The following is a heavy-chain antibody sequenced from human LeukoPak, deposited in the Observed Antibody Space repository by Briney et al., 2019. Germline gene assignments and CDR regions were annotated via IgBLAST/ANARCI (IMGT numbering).Heavy chain of an antibody. CDR2: ISSSGSTI. Sequence: GGSLRLSCAASGFTFSSYEMNRVRQAPGKGLEWVSYISSSGSTIYYADSVKGRFTISRDNAKNSLYLQMNSLRAEDTAVYYCAELGITMIGGVWGKGTTVTVSS. D-gene: IGHD3-10*02. CDR3: AELGITMIGGV. V-gene: IGHV3-48*03. J-gene: IGHJ6*04. CDR1: GFTFSSYE.